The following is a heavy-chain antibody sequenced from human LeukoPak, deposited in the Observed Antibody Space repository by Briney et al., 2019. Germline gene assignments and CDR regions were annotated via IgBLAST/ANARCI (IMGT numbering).Heavy chain of an antibody. V-gene: IGHV3-20*04. J-gene: IGHJ6*03. Sequence: RPGGSLRLSCAASGFTFDDYGMSWVRQAPGKGLEWVSGINWNGGCTDYADSVKGRFTISRDNAKNSLYLQMNSLRAEDTALYYCARRESTYQNYYYFYYMDVWGKGTTVTVSS. CDR3: ARRESTYQNYYYFYYMDV. CDR1: GFTFDDYG. CDR2: INWNGGCT.